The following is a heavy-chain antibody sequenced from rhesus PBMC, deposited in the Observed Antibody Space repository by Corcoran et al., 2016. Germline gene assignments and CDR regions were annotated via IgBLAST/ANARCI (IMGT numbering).Heavy chain of an antibody. V-gene: IGHV4-122*02. CDR1: GGSISSGYNY. Sequence: QVQLQESGPGLVKSSETLSLTCAVSGGSISSGYNYWSWIRQPPGKGLEWIGYITYTGTTNYNPSLKSRVTFSRDTSKNQFSLKLSSVTAADSAVYYCVKHSVSVYGSFDYWGQGVLVTVSS. J-gene: IGHJ4*01. D-gene: IGHD3-22*01. CDR3: VKHSVSVYGSFDY. CDR2: ITYTGTT.